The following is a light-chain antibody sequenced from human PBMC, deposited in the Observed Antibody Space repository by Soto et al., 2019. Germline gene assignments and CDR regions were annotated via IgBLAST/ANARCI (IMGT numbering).Light chain of an antibody. J-gene: IGKJ1*01. CDR1: QSVVYSDGNAY. CDR3: MRGTYWPST. Sequence: DVVMTQSPPSLPVTLGQPASISCRSSQSVVYSDGNAYLNWFQQRPGQSPRRLIYTVSNRDSGVADIFPGGGSRADFTLKISRVGAEDVVIYYLMRGTYWPSTFGQGTKVES. V-gene: IGKV2-30*01. CDR2: TVS.